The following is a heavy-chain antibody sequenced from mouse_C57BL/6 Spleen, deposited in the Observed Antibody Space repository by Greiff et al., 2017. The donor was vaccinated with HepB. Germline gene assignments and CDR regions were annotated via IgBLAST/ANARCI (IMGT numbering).Heavy chain of an antibody. V-gene: IGHV1-39*01. CDR2: INPNYGTT. J-gene: IGHJ1*03. CDR3: ARQGDYDGGNWYFDV. Sequence: EVQLQQSGPELVKPGASVKISCKASGYSFTDYNMNWVKQSNGKSLEWIGVINPNYGTTSYNQKFKGKATLTVDQSSSTASMQLNSLTSESSAVYYWARQGDYDGGNWYFDVWGTGTTLTVSS. D-gene: IGHD2-4*01. CDR1: GYSFTDYN.